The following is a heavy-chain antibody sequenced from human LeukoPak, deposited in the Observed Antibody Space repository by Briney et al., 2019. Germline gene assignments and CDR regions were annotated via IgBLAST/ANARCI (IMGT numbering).Heavy chain of an antibody. V-gene: IGHV3-30*02. CDR1: GFTFSSYG. J-gene: IGHJ4*02. CDR3: AKGGGYSTIRDYFDY. CDR2: IRYDGSKK. D-gene: IGHD2-21*01. Sequence: GGSLRLSCAASGFTFSSYGMHWVRQAPGKGLEWVAFIRYDGSKKCYADSVKGRFTVSRDNSKNTLYLQMNGLRADDTAVYYCAKGGGYSTIRDYFDYWGQGTLVTVSS.